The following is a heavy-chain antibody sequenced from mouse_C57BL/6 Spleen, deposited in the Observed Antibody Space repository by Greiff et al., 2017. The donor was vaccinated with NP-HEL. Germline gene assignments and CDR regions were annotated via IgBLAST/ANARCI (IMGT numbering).Heavy chain of an antibody. D-gene: IGHD1-1*01. Sequence: QVQLKQPGAELVKPGASVKLSCKASGYTFTSYWMHWVKQRPGRGLEWIGRIDPNSGGTKYNEKFKSKATLTVDKPSSTAYMQLSSLTSEDSAVYYCSREGSYGSSPHYFDYWGQGTTLTVSS. V-gene: IGHV1-72*01. CDR2: IDPNSGGT. J-gene: IGHJ2*01. CDR3: SREGSYGSSPHYFDY. CDR1: GYTFTSYW.